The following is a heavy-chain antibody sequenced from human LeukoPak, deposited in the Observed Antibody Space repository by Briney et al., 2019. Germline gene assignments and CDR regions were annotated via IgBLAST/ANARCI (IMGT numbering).Heavy chain of an antibody. J-gene: IGHJ4*02. D-gene: IGHD1-1*01. V-gene: IGHV4-39*07. CDR1: GGSISSYY. Sequence: SETLSLTCTVSGGSISSYYWGWIRQPPGKGLEWIGSIYYSGSTYYNPSLKSRVTISVDTSKNQFSLKLSSVTAADTAVYYCARGGTTVSAQLHWGQGTLVTVSS. CDR2: IYYSGST. CDR3: ARGGTTVSAQLH.